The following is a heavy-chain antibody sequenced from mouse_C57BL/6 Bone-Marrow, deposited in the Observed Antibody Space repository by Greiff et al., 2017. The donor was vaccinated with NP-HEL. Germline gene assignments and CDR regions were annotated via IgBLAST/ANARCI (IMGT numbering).Heavy chain of an antibody. CDR3: ASPYMTTVVAPGYFDV. V-gene: IGHV1-39*01. Sequence: EVQLQQSGPELVKPGASVKISCKASGYSFTDYNMNWVKQSNGKSLEWIGVINPNYGTTSYNQKFKGKATLTVDQSSSTAYMQLNSLTSEDSAVYYCASPYMTTVVAPGYFDVWGTGTTVTVSS. J-gene: IGHJ1*03. D-gene: IGHD1-1*01. CDR2: INPNYGTT. CDR1: GYSFTDYN.